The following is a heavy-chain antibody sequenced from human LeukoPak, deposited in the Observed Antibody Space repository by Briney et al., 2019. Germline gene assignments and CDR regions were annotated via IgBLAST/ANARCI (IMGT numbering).Heavy chain of an antibody. Sequence: PGGPLRLSCAASGFTFSNAWMSWVRQAPGKGLEWVGRIKSKTDGGTTDYAAPVKGRFTISRDDSKNTLYLQMNSLKTEDTAVYYCTTDSGYSYGSLGIDYWGQGTLVTVSS. D-gene: IGHD5-18*01. CDR2: IKSKTDGGTT. CDR3: TTDSGYSYGSLGIDY. J-gene: IGHJ4*02. V-gene: IGHV3-15*01. CDR1: GFTFSNAW.